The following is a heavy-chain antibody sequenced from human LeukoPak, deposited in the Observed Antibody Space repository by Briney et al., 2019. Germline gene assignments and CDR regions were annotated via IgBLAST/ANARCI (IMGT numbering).Heavy chain of an antibody. J-gene: IGHJ4*02. CDR1: GFTFSSYG. CDR2: VRYDGSNK. Sequence: PGGSLRLSCAASGFTFSSYGMHWVRQAPGKGLEWVAFVRYDGSNKYYADSVKGRFTISRDNSKNTLYLQNNSLRAEDTAVYYCAKDHYYGSGNYYMYYFDYLGQGTLVTVSS. CDR3: AKDHYYGSGNYYMYYFDY. D-gene: IGHD3-10*01. V-gene: IGHV3-30*02.